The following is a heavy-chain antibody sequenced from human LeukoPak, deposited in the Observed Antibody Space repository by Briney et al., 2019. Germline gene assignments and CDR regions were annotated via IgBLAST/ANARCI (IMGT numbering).Heavy chain of an antibody. CDR1: GDSISTFY. CDR2: IYSGGST. V-gene: IGHV4-59*12. J-gene: IGHJ4*02. CDR3: AREAHYYDSSGYPYFDY. Sequence: PSETLSLTCTVSGDSISTFYWSWIRQFPGKGLEWIGYIYSGGSTNYNPSLKSRVTISIDTSKNQFSLKLSSVTAADTAVYYCAREAHYYDSSGYPYFDYWGQGTLVTVSS. D-gene: IGHD3-22*01.